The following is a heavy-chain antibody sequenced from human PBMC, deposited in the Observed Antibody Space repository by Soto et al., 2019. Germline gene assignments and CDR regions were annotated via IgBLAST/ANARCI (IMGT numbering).Heavy chain of an antibody. Sequence: GGSLRLSCAVSGLTVSSKYMSWVRQAPGKGLEWVALIYGGGTIYYADSVKGRFTISRDNSKNTLYLQMNSLRSEDTAVYYCATGRTEGHYFNHWGQGTLVTVSS. CDR1: GLTVSSKY. V-gene: IGHV3-53*01. J-gene: IGHJ4*02. CDR2: IYGGGTI. D-gene: IGHD1-26*01. CDR3: ATGRTEGHYFNH.